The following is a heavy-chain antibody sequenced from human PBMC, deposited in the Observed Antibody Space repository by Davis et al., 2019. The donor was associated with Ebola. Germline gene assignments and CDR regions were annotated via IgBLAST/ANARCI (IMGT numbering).Heavy chain of an antibody. CDR3: AREGYCSSTSCYVFYYYYYYGMDV. J-gene: IGHJ6*02. Sequence: GESLKISCAASGFTFDDYAMHWVRQAPGKGLEWVSLISWDGGSTYYADSVKGRFTISRDNSKNSLYLQMNSLRAEDTAVYYCAREGYCSSTSCYVFYYYYYYGMDVWGQGTTVTVSS. CDR2: ISWDGGST. D-gene: IGHD2-2*01. V-gene: IGHV3-43D*03. CDR1: GFTFDDYA.